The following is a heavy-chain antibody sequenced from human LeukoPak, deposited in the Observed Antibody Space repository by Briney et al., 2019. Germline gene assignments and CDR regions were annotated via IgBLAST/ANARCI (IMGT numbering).Heavy chain of an antibody. CDR3: VKGLRYYDSSDTFDY. Sequence: GGPLRLSCSASGFTFSSYAMHWVRQAPGKGLEYVSAISSNGDSTYYADSVKGRFTISRDNSKNTLYLQMSSLRAEDTAVYYCVKGLRYYDSSDTFDYWGQGTLVTVSS. CDR2: ISSNGDST. J-gene: IGHJ4*02. V-gene: IGHV3-64D*06. D-gene: IGHD3-22*01. CDR1: GFTFSSYA.